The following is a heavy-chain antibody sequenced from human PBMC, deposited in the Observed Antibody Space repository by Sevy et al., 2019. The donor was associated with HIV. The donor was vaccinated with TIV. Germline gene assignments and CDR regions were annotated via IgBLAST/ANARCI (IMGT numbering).Heavy chain of an antibody. Sequence: GGSLRLSCAASGFTFRTYALHWVRQAPGKGLEWVAVISYDGSYKNYADSVKGRFTISRDSSKNTLYLQMNSLRAEDTAVYFCARDGGYDSRGYDLSNYWGQGTLVTVSS. D-gene: IGHD3-22*01. CDR3: ARDGGYDSRGYDLSNY. V-gene: IGHV3-30-3*01. CDR2: ISYDGSYK. J-gene: IGHJ4*02. CDR1: GFTFRTYA.